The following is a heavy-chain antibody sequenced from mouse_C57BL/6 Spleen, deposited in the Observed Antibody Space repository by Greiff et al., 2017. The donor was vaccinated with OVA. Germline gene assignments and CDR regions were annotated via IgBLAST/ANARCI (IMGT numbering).Heavy chain of an antibody. CDR3: AREALTDYFDY. Sequence: QVQLQQPGAELVKPGASVKLSCKASGYTFTSYWMHWVKQRPGQGLEWIGMIHPNSGSTNYNEKFKSKATLTVDKSSSPAYMQLSSLTSEDSAVYYCAREALTDYFDYWGQGTTLTVAS. V-gene: IGHV1-64*01. CDR2: IHPNSGST. D-gene: IGHD4-1*01. CDR1: GYTFTSYW. J-gene: IGHJ2*01.